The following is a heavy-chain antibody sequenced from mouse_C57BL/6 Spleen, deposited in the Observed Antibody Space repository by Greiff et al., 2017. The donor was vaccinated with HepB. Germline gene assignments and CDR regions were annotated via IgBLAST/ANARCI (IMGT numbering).Heavy chain of an antibody. CDR2: IRNKANGYTT. J-gene: IGHJ3*01. D-gene: IGHD1-1*01. CDR3: VKAVSSGSSYAWFAY. Sequence: EVKLVESGGGLVQPGASLRLSCAASGFTFNDYQMSWVRQAPGKAPEWLALIRNKANGYTTESTASVKGLFTISRDNSQNILYLQMNTLRAEDSATYYCVKAVSSGSSYAWFAYWGQGTLVTVSA. V-gene: IGHV7-4*01. CDR1: GFTFNDYQ.